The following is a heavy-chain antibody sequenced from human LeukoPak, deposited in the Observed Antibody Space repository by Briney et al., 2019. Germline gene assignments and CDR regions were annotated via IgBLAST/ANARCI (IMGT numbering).Heavy chain of an antibody. CDR3: ARGFFGSGWYGYYYMDV. J-gene: IGHJ6*03. Sequence: GASVKVSCKASGYTFTSYDINWVRQATGQGLEWMGWMNPNSGDTGYAQKFQGRVTITRNTSISTAYMELSSLRSEDTAVYYCARGFFGSGWYGYYYMDVRGKGTTVTVSS. D-gene: IGHD6-19*01. V-gene: IGHV1-8*03. CDR2: MNPNSGDT. CDR1: GYTFTSYD.